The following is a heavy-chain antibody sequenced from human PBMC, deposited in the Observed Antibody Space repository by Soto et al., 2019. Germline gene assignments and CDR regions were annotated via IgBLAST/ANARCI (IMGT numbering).Heavy chain of an antibody. CDR2: IHSDGSST. Sequence: EVQLVESGGGLVQPGGSLRLSCAASGFTFSYYWMHWVRQAPGQGLVWVSRIHSDGSSTTYADSVKGRFTISRDNAKNTLYLQVNCLRWDVTAVYYCARCNNGVFDMGGQLTMVSVSS. CDR3: ARCNNGVFDM. V-gene: IGHV3-74*01. CDR1: GFTFSYYW. J-gene: IGHJ3*02. D-gene: IGHD2-8*01.